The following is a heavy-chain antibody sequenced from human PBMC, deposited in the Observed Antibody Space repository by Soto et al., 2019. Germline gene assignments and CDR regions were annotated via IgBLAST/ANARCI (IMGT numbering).Heavy chain of an antibody. CDR3: ATVASYDFWSGPKSYHYGMDV. Sequence: ASVKVSCKVSGYTLTELSMHWVRQAPGKGLEWMGGFDPEDGETIYAQKFQGRVTMTEDTSTDTAYMELSSLRSEDTAVYYCATVASYDFWSGPKSYHYGMDVWGQGTTVTVSS. V-gene: IGHV1-24*01. CDR2: FDPEDGET. D-gene: IGHD3-3*01. J-gene: IGHJ6*02. CDR1: GYTLTELS.